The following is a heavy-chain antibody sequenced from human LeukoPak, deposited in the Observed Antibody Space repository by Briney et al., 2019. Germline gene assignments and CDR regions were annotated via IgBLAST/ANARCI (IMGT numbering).Heavy chain of an antibody. V-gene: IGHV3-23*01. CDR2: ISDSGGST. J-gene: IGHJ4*02. Sequence: GGSLRLSCAASGFTFSSYALSWVRQAPGKGLEWVSAISDSGGSTYYADSVKGRFTVSRDNSKNTLYLQMNSLRAEDTAVYYCASPPLHGSGSYFDYWGQGTLVTVSS. CDR3: ASPPLHGSGSYFDY. D-gene: IGHD3-10*01. CDR1: GFTFSSYA.